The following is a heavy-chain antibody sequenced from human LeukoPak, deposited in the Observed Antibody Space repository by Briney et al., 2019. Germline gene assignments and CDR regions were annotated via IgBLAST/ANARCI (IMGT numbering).Heavy chain of an antibody. CDR1: GFTFSDYY. Sequence: PGGSLRLSCAASGFTFSDYYMSWIRQAPGKGLEWVSYITSGSTSTNHADSVKGRFTISRDNAKNSLYLQMNSLRAEDTAVYYCARDSYGSGSLDYWGQGTLVTVSS. CDR2: ITSGSTST. V-gene: IGHV3-11*05. CDR3: ARDSYGSGSLDY. J-gene: IGHJ4*02. D-gene: IGHD3-10*01.